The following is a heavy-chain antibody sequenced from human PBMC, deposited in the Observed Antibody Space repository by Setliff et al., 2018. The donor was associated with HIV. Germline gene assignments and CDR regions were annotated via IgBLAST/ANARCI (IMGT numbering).Heavy chain of an antibody. D-gene: IGHD2-8*01. CDR1: GGSISSSTHY. J-gene: IGHJ5*02. Sequence: SETLSLTCSVSGGSISSSTHYWGWIRQPPGKGLEWIGDIFYTGSTYYNPSLKSRVAISVDTSENQFSLKLNSVTAADTAVYYCARRGRDGVFIMFATGFDPWGQGALVTVSS. V-gene: IGHV4-39*01. CDR2: IFYTGST. CDR3: ARRGRDGVFIMFATGFDP.